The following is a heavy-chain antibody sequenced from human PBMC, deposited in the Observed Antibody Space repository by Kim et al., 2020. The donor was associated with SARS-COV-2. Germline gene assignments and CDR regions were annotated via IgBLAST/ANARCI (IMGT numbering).Heavy chain of an antibody. CDR3: ARDSRGAYFDYYGMDV. D-gene: IGHD3-10*01. CDR1: GGSISSYY. V-gene: IGHV4-59*01. J-gene: IGHJ6*02. CDR2: IYYSGST. Sequence: SETLSLTCTVSGGSISSYYWSWIRQPPGKGLEWIGYIYYSGSTNYNPSLKSRVTITVDTTKNQFSLKLSSVTAADTAVYYCARDSRGAYFDYYGMDVWGQGTTVTVSS.